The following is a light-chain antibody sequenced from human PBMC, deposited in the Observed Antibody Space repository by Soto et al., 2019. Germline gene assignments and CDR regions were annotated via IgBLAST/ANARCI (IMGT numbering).Light chain of an antibody. CDR3: CSYAGTNTFV. CDR1: SSDAGSYNL. J-gene: IGLJ1*01. CDR2: EGN. V-gene: IGLV2-23*01. Sequence: QSALTQPASVSGSPGQSITISCTGTSSDAGSYNLVSWYQQHPGKAPKLMIYEGNKRPSGVSNRFSGSKSANTASLTISGLQTEDEADYYCCSYAGTNTFVFGTGTKVTFL.